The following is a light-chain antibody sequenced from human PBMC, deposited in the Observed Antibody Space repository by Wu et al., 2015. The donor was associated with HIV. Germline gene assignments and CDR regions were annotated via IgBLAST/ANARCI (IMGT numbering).Light chain of an antibody. CDR1: QSINSW. CDR2: KAS. CDR3: QHYNGYPIT. J-gene: IGKJ4*01. Sequence: DIQMTQSPSTLSASVGDRVTITCRASQSINSWLAWYQQKPGKAPKLLIYKASSLESGVPSRFSGGGSGTEFTLTISSLQPDDFATYHCQHYNGYPITFGGGTKVEIK. V-gene: IGKV1-5*03.